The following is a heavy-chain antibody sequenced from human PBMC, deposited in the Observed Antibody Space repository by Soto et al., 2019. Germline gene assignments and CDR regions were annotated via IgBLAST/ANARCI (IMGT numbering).Heavy chain of an antibody. Sequence: GAAVQVSCQAPRYTYTGYLVHWLRPATGKGLEWMGWINYNSGGNNYAQKFQGWVTMTRDTFTSTAYMELIRLCLDNTGVYYWATYGILRAREDSSSGGRVFWGQGTTVTVSS. D-gene: IGHD6-6*01. CDR1: RYTYTGYL. CDR3: ATYGILRAREDSSSGGRVF. CDR2: INYNSGGN. J-gene: IGHJ6*02. V-gene: IGHV1-2*04.